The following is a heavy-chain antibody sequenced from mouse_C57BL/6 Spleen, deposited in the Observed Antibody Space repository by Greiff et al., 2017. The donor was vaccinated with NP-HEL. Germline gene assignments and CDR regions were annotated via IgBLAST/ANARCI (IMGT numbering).Heavy chain of an antibody. V-gene: IGHV1-64*01. D-gene: IGHD4-1*02. J-gene: IGHJ1*03. CDR3: ASTGYWYFDV. CDR1: GYTFTSYW. CDR2: IHPNSGST. Sequence: QVHVKQPGAELVKPGASVKLSCKASGYTFTSYWMHWVKQRPGQGLEWIGMIHPNSGSTNYNEKFKSKATLTVDKSSSTAYMQLSSLTSEDSAVYYCASTGYWYFDVWGTGTTVTVSS.